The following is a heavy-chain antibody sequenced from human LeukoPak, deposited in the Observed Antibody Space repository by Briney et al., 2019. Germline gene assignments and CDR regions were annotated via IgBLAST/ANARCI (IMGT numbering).Heavy chain of an antibody. V-gene: IGHV4-34*01. CDR2: INHSGST. J-gene: IGHJ6*02. Sequence: ASETLSLTCAVYGGSFSNYYWSWIRQPPGKGLEWIGEINHSGSTNYNPSLRSRVTMSVDTSKNQFSLKLNSVTAADTAVYYCARGVCSSNSCHSYYGLDVWGPGTTATVSS. D-gene: IGHD2-2*01. CDR3: ARGVCSSNSCHSYYGLDV. CDR1: GGSFSNYY.